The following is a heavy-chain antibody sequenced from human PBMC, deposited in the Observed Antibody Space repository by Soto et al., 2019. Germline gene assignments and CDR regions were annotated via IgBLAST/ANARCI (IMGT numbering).Heavy chain of an antibody. J-gene: IGHJ4*02. CDR1: EFFFSSYE. CDR2: ISSSGNTI. D-gene: IGHD6-6*01. Sequence: PGGSLRLSCAASEFFFSSYEMNWVRQAPGKGLEWVSYISSSGNTIYYADSVKGRFTISRDNAKNSLYLQMNSLRAEDTAVYYCAREAYSSSGLDYWGQGTLVTVSS. CDR3: AREAYSSSGLDY. V-gene: IGHV3-48*03.